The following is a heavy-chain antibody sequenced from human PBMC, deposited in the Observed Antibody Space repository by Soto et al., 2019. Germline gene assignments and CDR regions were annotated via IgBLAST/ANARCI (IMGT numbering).Heavy chain of an antibody. V-gene: IGHV1-69*13. Sequence: ASVKVSCKASGGAFSSYSISWVREAPGQGLECMGGIIPIFGTANYAQKFQGRVTITADESTSTAYMELSSLRSEDTAVYYCARDRLVQLWGIHYYYYGMDVWGQGTTVTVSS. CDR3: ARDRLVQLWGIHYYYYGMDV. J-gene: IGHJ6*02. CDR2: IIPIFGTA. D-gene: IGHD5-18*01. CDR1: GGAFSSYS.